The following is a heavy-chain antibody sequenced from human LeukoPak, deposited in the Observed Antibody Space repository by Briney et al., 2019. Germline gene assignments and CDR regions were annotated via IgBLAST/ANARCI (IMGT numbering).Heavy chain of an antibody. Sequence: GGSLRLSCAASGFTFSSYWMTWVRQAPGRGLEWVANIKQDGSDKYYVDSAKGRFTISRDNAKNSLYLQMNSLRAEDTAVYYCARVSAAVNYWGQGTLVTVSS. CDR3: ARVSAAVNY. D-gene: IGHD2-15*01. CDR1: GFTFSSYW. V-gene: IGHV3-7*01. CDR2: IKQDGSDK. J-gene: IGHJ4*02.